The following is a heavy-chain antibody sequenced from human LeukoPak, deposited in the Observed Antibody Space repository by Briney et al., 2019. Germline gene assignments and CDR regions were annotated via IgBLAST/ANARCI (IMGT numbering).Heavy chain of an antibody. CDR2: IWYDGSNK. V-gene: IGHV3-33*01. J-gene: IGHJ4*02. CDR1: GFTFSSYG. D-gene: IGHD6-19*01. Sequence: GGSLRLSCAASGFTFSSYGMHWVRQAPGKGLEWVAVIWYDGSNKYYADSVKGRFTISRDNSKNTLYLQMNSLRAEDTAVYYCARLYGWYHGGADYWGQGTLVTVSS. CDR3: ARLYGWYHGGADY.